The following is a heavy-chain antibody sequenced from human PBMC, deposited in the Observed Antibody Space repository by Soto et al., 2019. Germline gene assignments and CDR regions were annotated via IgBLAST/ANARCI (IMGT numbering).Heavy chain of an antibody. J-gene: IGHJ4*02. Sequence: SETLSLTCAVYGGSFSGYYWSWIRQPPGKGLEWIGEINHSGSTNYNPSLKSRVTISVDTSKNQFSLKLSSVTAADTAVYYCARGRPRYCSSTSCLAPLDYWGQGTLVTVSS. CDR3: ARGRPRYCSSTSCLAPLDY. CDR2: INHSGST. V-gene: IGHV4-34*01. D-gene: IGHD2-2*01. CDR1: GGSFSGYY.